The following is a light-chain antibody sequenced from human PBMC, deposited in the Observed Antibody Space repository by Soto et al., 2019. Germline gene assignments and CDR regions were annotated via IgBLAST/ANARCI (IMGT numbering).Light chain of an antibody. Sequence: QSALTQPPSASGSPGQSVTISCTGTSSDVGGYNYVSWYQQHPGKAPKLMIYEVNQRPSGVPDRFSGSKSGNTASLTVSGLQADDEADYYCSSYAGSNNYVFGTGTKLTVL. CDR2: EVN. J-gene: IGLJ1*01. V-gene: IGLV2-8*01. CDR3: SSYAGSNNYV. CDR1: SSDVGGYNY.